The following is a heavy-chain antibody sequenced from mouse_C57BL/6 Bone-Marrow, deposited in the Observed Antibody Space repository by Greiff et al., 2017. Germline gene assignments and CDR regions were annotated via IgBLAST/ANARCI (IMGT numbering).Heavy chain of an antibody. CDR2: IDPSDSYT. CDR3: EPQIYYYGSSLFAY. D-gene: IGHD1-1*01. J-gene: IGHJ3*01. V-gene: IGHV1-50*01. CDR1: GYTFTSYW. Sequence: QVQLQQPGAELVKPGASVKLSCKASGYTFTSYWMQWVKQRPGQGLEWIGEIDPSDSYTNYNQKFKGKATLTVDTSSSTAYMQLSSLTSEDSAVYYCEPQIYYYGSSLFAYWGQGTLVTVSA.